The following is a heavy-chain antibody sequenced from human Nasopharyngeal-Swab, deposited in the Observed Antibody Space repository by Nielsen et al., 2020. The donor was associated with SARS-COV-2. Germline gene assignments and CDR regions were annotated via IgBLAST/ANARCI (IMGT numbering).Heavy chain of an antibody. CDR2: ISSYISYK. D-gene: IGHD3-10*01. CDR3: ARESRTYYIDY. V-gene: IGHV3-21*01. J-gene: IGHJ4*02. Sequence: VCQAPGKGMEWLSSISSYISYKTYADSVRGRFTISRDNAKNSLYLEMSSLRADDTAVYFCARESRTYYIDYWGQGTLVTVSS.